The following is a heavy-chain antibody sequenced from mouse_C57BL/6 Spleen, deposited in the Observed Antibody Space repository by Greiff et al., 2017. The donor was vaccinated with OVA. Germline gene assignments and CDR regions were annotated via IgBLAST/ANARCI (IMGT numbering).Heavy chain of an antibody. V-gene: IGHV1-15*01. CDR1: GYTFTDYE. CDR3: TSANYYGSSFYFDY. D-gene: IGHD1-1*01. Sequence: VKLVESGAELVRPGASVTLSCKASGYTFTDYEMHWVKQTPVHGLEWIGAIDPETGGTAYNQKFKGKAILTADKSSSTAYMELRSLTSEDSAVYYCTSANYYGSSFYFDYWGQGTTLTVSS. CDR2: IDPETGGT. J-gene: IGHJ2*01.